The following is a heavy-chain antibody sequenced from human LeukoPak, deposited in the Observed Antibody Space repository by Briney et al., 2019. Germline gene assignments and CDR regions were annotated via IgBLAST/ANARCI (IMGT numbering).Heavy chain of an antibody. Sequence: SVRVSCKASGGTFSSYAISWVRQAPGQGLEWMGGIIPIFGTANYAQKFQGRVTITTDESTSTAYMELSSLRSEDTAVYYCASGNRRMGSSDGFDPWGQGTLVTVSS. D-gene: IGHD6-13*01. V-gene: IGHV1-69*05. J-gene: IGHJ5*02. CDR2: IIPIFGTA. CDR1: GGTFSSYA. CDR3: ASGNRRMGSSDGFDP.